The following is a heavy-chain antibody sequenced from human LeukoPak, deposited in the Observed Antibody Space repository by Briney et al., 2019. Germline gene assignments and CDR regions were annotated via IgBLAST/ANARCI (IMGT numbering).Heavy chain of an antibody. V-gene: IGHV1-46*01. CDR2: INPSGGIT. CDR1: GYTFTSYY. CDR3: ARGHDYSKTLYYYYMDV. Sequence: GASVKVSCKASGYTFTSYYIHWVRQAPGQGLEWMGIINPSGGITSYAQKFQGRVTMTRDTSTSTVYMELSSLRSEDTAVYYCARGHDYSKTLYYYYMDVWGKGTTVTVSS. D-gene: IGHD4-11*01. J-gene: IGHJ6*03.